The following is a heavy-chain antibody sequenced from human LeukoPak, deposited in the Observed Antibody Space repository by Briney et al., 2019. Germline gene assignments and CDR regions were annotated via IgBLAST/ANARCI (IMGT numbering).Heavy chain of an antibody. CDR2: ITGSGDGT. J-gene: IGHJ4*02. V-gene: IGHV3-23*01. CDR1: GFTFSNYA. Sequence: PGGSLRLSCAASGFTFSNYAMMWVRQAPGKRLEWISSITGSGDGTYYADSVRGRFTISRDNSENTLYLQVNSLRVEDTAVYFCAKAALYYDSSGYDSWGQGTLVTVSS. CDR3: AKAALYYDSSGYDS. D-gene: IGHD3-22*01.